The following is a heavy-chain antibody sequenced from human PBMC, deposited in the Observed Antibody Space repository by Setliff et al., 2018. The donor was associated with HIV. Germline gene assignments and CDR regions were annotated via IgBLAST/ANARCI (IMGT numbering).Heavy chain of an antibody. CDR2: IYTSGGT. Sequence: SETLSLTCTVSGGSISSSSYYWGWIRQPPGKGLEWIGRIYTSGGTNYNPSLKSPITISVDTSKNQFSLKLSSVTAADTAVYYCARLDTVMLYTDCWGQGTLVTVSS. J-gene: IGHJ4*02. CDR3: ARLDTVMLYTDC. D-gene: IGHD3-16*01. CDR1: GGSISSSSYY. V-gene: IGHV4-39*07.